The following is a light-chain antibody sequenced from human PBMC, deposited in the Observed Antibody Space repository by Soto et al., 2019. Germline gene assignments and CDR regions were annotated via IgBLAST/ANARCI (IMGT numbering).Light chain of an antibody. CDR1: QGISSY. CDR2: AAS. Sequence: IQMTQSPSTLPASTGDRVTITCRASQGISSYLAWYQQKPGKAPKLLIYAASTLQSGVPSRFSGSGSGTDFTLTISCLQSEDFATYYCQQYYSYPLTFGGGTKV. V-gene: IGKV1-8*01. J-gene: IGKJ4*01. CDR3: QQYYSYPLT.